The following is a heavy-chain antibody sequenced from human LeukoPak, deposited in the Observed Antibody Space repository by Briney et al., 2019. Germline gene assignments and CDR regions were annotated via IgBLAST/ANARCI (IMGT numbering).Heavy chain of an antibody. CDR2: ISNDGSKK. CDR1: GFTFSNYA. CDR3: ARGARKGDDYGGFFDY. J-gene: IGHJ4*02. V-gene: IGHV3-30*04. D-gene: IGHD4-17*01. Sequence: GGSLRLSCAASGFTFSNYAMHWVRQAPGKGLEGVAVISNDGSKKDYADSVKGRFTISRDNSKNTLYLQMNSLRAEDTAVYYCARGARKGDDYGGFFDYWGQGTLVTVSS.